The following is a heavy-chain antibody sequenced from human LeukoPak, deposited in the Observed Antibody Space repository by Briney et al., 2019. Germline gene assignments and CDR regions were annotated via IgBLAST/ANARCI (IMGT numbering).Heavy chain of an antibody. J-gene: IGHJ4*02. CDR1: GFTFSSSA. CDR2: ISGSGDNT. D-gene: IGHD3-22*01. V-gene: IGHV3-23*01. Sequence: GGSLRLSCAASGFTFSSSAMSWVRQAPGKGLEWVSGISGSGDNTYYADSVKGRFTISRDNSKNTLYVQVNSLGTEDTAAYYCAKGSYYDSSGSFYFDYWGQGTLVTVSS. CDR3: AKGSYYDSSGSFYFDY.